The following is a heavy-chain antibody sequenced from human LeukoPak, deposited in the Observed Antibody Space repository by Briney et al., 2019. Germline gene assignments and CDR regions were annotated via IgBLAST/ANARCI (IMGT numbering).Heavy chain of an antibody. Sequence: SQTLSLTCTVSGGSISSGSYYWSWIRQPAGKGLEWIGRIYTSGSTNYNPSLKSRVTISVDTSKNQFSLKLSSVTAADTAVYYCASSARDFWSGLDAFDIWGQGTTVTVSS. CDR3: ASSARDFWSGLDAFDI. V-gene: IGHV4-61*02. CDR2: IYTSGST. J-gene: IGHJ3*02. D-gene: IGHD3-3*01. CDR1: GGSISSGSYY.